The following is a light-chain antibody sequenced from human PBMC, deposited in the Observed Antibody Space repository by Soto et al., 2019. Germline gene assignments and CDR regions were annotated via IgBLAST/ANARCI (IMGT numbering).Light chain of an antibody. J-gene: IGKJ3*01. CDR2: GAS. Sequence: EIIMTQSPGTPYVSPGEGATLSCTASQSVNLHLALYHQTPGQPPRLLLYGASTRATGIPVRFRGSGSGTEFTLTISRLQSQDSAVYYCHQYNSWPRGTFGPGTKVEIK. CDR3: HQYNSWPRGT. V-gene: IGKV3-15*01. CDR1: QSVNLH.